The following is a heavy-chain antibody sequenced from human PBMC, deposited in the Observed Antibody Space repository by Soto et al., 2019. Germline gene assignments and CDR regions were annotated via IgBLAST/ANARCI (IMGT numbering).Heavy chain of an antibody. V-gene: IGHV3-23*01. CDR1: GFTFSSYA. D-gene: IGHD3-10*01. CDR2: ISGSGGST. J-gene: IGHJ4*02. Sequence: GSLRLSCAASGFTFSSYAMSWVRQAPGKGLEWVSAISGSGGSTYYADSVKGRFTISRDNSKNTLYLQMNSLRAEDTAVYYCAKGGDYYGSGSYYNGSDYWGQGTLVTVSS. CDR3: AKGGDYYGSGSYYNGSDY.